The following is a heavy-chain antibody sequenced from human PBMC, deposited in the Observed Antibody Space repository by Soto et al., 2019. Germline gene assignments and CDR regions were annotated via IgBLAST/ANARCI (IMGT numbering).Heavy chain of an antibody. V-gene: IGHV4-34*01. CDR3: ARSHCSGGSCIYYYMDV. CDR1: GGSFSGYY. D-gene: IGHD2-15*01. CDR2: INHSGST. Sequence: SETLSLTCAVYGGSFSGYYWSWIRQPPGKGLEWIGEINHSGSTNYNPSLKSRVTISVDTSKNQFSLKLSSVTAADTAVYYCARSHCSGGSCIYYYMDVWGKGTTVTVSS. J-gene: IGHJ6*03.